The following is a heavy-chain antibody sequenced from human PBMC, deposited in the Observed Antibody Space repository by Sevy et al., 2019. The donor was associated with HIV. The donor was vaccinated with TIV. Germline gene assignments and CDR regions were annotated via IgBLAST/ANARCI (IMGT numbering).Heavy chain of an antibody. CDR1: GFTFISFT. CDR2: ISNSPSYI. V-gene: IGHV3-21*01. J-gene: IGHJ3*02. CDR3: ARRGGLTDEGFDI. D-gene: IGHD3-16*01. Sequence: GGSLRLSCAASGFTFISFTMNWVRQAPGKGLEWVSSISNSPSYIYYADSVKGRFTISRDNAKNGLYLQMDSLGVEDAAVYYCARRGGLTDEGFDIWGQGTMVTVSS.